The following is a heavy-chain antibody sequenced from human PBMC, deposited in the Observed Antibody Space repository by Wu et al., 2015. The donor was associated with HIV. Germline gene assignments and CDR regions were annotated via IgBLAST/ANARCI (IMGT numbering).Heavy chain of an antibody. CDR1: GGTFSSYA. CDR2: IIPIFGTA. CDR3: ARVVLAVAGLDAFDI. Sequence: QVQLVQSGAEVKKPGSSVKVSCKASGGTFSSYAISWVRQAPGQGLEWMGGIIPIFGTANYAQKFQGRVTITTDESTSTAYMELSSLRSEDTAVYYCARVVLAVAGLDAFDIWAKGQWSPSLQ. J-gene: IGHJ3*02. V-gene: IGHV1-69*05. D-gene: IGHD6-19*01.